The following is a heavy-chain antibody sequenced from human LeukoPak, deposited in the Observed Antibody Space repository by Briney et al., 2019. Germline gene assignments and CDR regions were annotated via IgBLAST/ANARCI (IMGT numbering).Heavy chain of an antibody. CDR2: IYSSGRT. J-gene: IGHJ3*01. Sequence: PGGSLRLSCAASGFTVSANYMSWVRQAPGKGLAWVSLIYSSGRTFYADTVKGRFTISRDNSKNTLYLQMNSLRAEDTAVYYCARSTTSCLCDAFDVWGQGTMVTVSS. CDR3: ARSTTSCLCDAFDV. CDR1: GFTVSANY. D-gene: IGHD2-2*01. V-gene: IGHV3-66*02.